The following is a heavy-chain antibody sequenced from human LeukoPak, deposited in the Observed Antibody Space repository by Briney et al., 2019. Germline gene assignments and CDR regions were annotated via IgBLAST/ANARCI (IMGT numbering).Heavy chain of an antibody. CDR3: ARSRDYGDHSLNY. CDR1: GFTFSSYA. Sequence: GGSLRLSCAASGFTFSSYAMSWVRQAPGKGLEWVSAISGSGGSTYYADSVKGRFTISRDNSKNTLYLQMNSLRAEDTAVYYCARSRDYGDHSLNYWGQGTLVTVSS. CDR2: ISGSGGST. V-gene: IGHV3-23*01. J-gene: IGHJ4*02. D-gene: IGHD4-17*01.